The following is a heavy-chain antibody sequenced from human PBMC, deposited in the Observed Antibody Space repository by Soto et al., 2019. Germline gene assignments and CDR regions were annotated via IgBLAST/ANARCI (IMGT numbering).Heavy chain of an antibody. D-gene: IGHD6-13*01. CDR3: ARDRSSAAAGNWFDP. CDR1: GYTFTSYY. Sequence: ASVKVSCKASGYTFTSYYMHWVRQAPGQGLEWMGIINPSGGSTSYAQKFQGRVTMTRDTSTSTVYMELSSLRSEDTAVYYCARDRSSAAAGNWFDPWGQGTLVTVSS. J-gene: IGHJ5*02. V-gene: IGHV1-46*01. CDR2: INPSGGST.